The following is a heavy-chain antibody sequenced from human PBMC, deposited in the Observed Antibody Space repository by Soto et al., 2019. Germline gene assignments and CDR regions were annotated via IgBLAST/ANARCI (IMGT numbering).Heavy chain of an antibody. D-gene: IGHD3-22*01. V-gene: IGHV1-69*13. CDR2: IIPLFGTA. CDR3: ARERNPPPYFYDSSGEGANFDL. Sequence: SVKVSCKASGGTFSSYAISRMRQAPGQGLEWMGGIIPLFGTAKYAQKFQGRVTITADESTSTAYMELSSLRSDDTAVYYCARERNPPPYFYDSSGEGANFDLWGRGTLVTVSS. J-gene: IGHJ2*01. CDR1: GGTFSSYA.